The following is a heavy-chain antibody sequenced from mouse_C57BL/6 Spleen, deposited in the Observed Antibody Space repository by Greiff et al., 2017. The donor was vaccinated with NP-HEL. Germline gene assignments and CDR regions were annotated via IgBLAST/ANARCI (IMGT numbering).Heavy chain of an antibody. D-gene: IGHD1-1*01. J-gene: IGHJ1*03. V-gene: IGHV5-17*01. CDR1: GFTFSDYG. CDR3: ARGENYYGSSHWYFDV. CDR2: ISSGSSTI. Sequence: EVQVVESGGGLVKPGGSLKLSCAASGFTFSDYGMHWVRQAPEKGLEWVAYISSGSSTIYYADTVKGRFTISRDNAKNTLFLQMTSLRSEDTAMYYCARGENYYGSSHWYFDVWGTGTTVTVSS.